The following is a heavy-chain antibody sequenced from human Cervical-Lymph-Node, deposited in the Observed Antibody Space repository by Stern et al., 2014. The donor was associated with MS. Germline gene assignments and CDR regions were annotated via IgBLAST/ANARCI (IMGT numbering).Heavy chain of an antibody. V-gene: IGHV4-59*01. J-gene: IGHJ4*02. D-gene: IGHD5-24*01. Sequence: QVQLQESGPGLVKPSETLSLTCNVSGASFTDYYWSWIRQPPGKGLEWIGYIYSSGGTNYSPSLKSRVTISIDTSKSQFSLNLQSVTAADTAVYYCARGGRMASMFYWGQGTLVTVSS. CDR1: GASFTDYY. CDR2: IYSSGGT. CDR3: ARGGRMASMFY.